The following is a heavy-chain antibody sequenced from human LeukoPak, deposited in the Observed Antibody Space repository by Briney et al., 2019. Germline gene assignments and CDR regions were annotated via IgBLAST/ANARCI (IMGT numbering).Heavy chain of an antibody. CDR2: INSDGSST. CDR3: ARGHPKTNYYYYMDV. J-gene: IGHJ6*03. Sequence: PGGSLRLSCAASGFTFSRYWMHWVRQAPGKGLVWVSRINSDGSSTSYADSVKGRFTISRDNAKNTLYLQMNSLRGDDTAVYYCARGHPKTNYYYYMDVWGKGTTVTISS. D-gene: IGHD1-1*01. V-gene: IGHV3-74*01. CDR1: GFTFSRYW.